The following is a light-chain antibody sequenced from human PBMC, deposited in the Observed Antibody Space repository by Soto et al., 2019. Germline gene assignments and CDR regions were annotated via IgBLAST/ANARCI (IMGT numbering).Light chain of an antibody. Sequence: QSVLTQPASVSASPGQPITFSCTGTNSDVGRFSYISWYQQHPGAAPKLIIYDVSSRPSGVSDRFSGSKSGNTASLTISGLQAEDGADYYCSSYSTSGTVLFGGGTKLTVL. CDR2: DVS. J-gene: IGLJ2*01. CDR1: NSDVGRFSY. CDR3: SSYSTSGTVL. V-gene: IGLV2-14*03.